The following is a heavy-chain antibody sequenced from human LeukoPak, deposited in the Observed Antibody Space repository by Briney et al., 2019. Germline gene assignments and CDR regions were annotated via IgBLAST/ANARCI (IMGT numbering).Heavy chain of an antibody. CDR1: GGSFSGYY. J-gene: IGHJ6*03. D-gene: IGHD2-15*01. CDR2: INHSGST. CDR3: ARGVRTHCSGGSCYSLSRLYYYYVDV. Sequence: SETLSLTCAVYGGSFSGYYWSWIRQPPGKGLEWIGEINHSGSTNYNPSLKSRVTISVDTSKNQFSLKLSSVTAADTAVYYCARGVRTHCSGGSCYSLSRLYYYYVDVWGKGTTVTVSS. V-gene: IGHV4-34*01.